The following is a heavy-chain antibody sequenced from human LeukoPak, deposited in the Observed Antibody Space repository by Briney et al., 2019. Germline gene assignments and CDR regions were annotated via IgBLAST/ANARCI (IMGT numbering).Heavy chain of an antibody. CDR3: AIDIVVVVAATPTFDY. D-gene: IGHD2-15*01. Sequence: QPGGSLRLSCAASGFTFSSYGMHWVRQAPGKGLEWVAFIRYDGSNKYYADSVKGRFTISRDNSKNTLYLQMNSLRAEDTAVYHCAIDIVVVVAATPTFDYWGQGTLVTVSS. CDR2: IRYDGSNK. V-gene: IGHV3-30*02. J-gene: IGHJ4*02. CDR1: GFTFSSYG.